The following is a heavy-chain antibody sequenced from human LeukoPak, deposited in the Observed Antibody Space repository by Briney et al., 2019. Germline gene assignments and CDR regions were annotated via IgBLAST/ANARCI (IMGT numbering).Heavy chain of an antibody. CDR2: INWNGGTK. D-gene: IGHD3-10*02. V-gene: IGHV3-20*04. J-gene: IGHJ6*04. Sequence: PGGSLRLSCEASGFTFNNYGMSWVRQAPGKGLEWVSGINWNGGTKEYADSVKARFTISRDNAKNSLYLQMNSLRAEDTAVYYCAELGITMIGGVWGKGTTVTISS. CDR1: GFTFNNYG. CDR3: AELGITMIGGV.